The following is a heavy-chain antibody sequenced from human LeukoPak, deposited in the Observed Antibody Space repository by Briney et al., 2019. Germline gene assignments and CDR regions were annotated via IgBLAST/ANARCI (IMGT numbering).Heavy chain of an antibody. J-gene: IGHJ4*02. D-gene: IGHD6-19*01. CDR2: IYYSGST. V-gene: IGHV4-59*01. CDR3: ARGRDSSGWQADY. Sequence: SETLSLTCTVSGGSISSYYWSWIRRPPGKGLEWIGYIYYSGSTNYNPSLKSRVTISVDTSKNQFSLKLSSVTAADTAVYYCARGRDSSGWQADYWGQGTLVTVSS. CDR1: GGSISSYY.